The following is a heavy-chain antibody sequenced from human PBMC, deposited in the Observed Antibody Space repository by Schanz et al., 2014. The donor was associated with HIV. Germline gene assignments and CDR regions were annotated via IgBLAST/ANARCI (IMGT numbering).Heavy chain of an antibody. CDR1: GFGFSSYS. CDR2: ISSSSSYI. J-gene: IGHJ4*02. D-gene: IGHD5-18*01. CDR3: ARPVDTAMVPKLAFDY. V-gene: IGHV3-21*01. Sequence: VQLVESGGGVVQPGRSLRLSCAASGFGFSSYSINWVRQAPGKGLEWVSSISSSSSYIYYADSVKGRFTISRDNAKNSLYLQMNSLRAEDTAVYYCARPVDTAMVPKLAFDYWGQGTLVTVSS.